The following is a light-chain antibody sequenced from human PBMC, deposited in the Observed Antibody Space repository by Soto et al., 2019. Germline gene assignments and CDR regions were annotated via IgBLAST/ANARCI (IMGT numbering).Light chain of an antibody. CDR2: DVS. J-gene: IGLJ2*01. V-gene: IGLV2-14*03. CDR1: TSDVGSYNY. CDR3: SSYTSTSTLVV. Sequence: QSALTQPASVSGSPGQSITISCTGTTSDVGSYNYVSWYQHHPDKAPKLMIYDVSSRPSGVSDRFSGSKSGETASLTISGLQADDEADYYCSSYTSTSTLVVFGGGTKLTVL.